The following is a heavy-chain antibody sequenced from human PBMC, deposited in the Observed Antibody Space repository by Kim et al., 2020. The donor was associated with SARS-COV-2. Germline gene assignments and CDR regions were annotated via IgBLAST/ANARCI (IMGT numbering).Heavy chain of an antibody. V-gene: IGHV3-48*02. Sequence: DSVKGRFTSSRDNAKNSLYLQMNSLRDEDTAVYYCARIPLWFGELGTFDYWGQGTLVTVSS. D-gene: IGHD3-10*01. CDR3: ARIPLWFGELGTFDY. J-gene: IGHJ4*02.